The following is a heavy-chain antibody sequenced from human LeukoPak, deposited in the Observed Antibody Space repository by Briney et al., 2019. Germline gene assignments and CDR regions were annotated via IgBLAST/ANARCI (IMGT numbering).Heavy chain of an antibody. J-gene: IGHJ4*02. D-gene: IGHD6-6*01. CDR2: INPNSGGT. Sequence: ASVKVSFKASGYTFTAYYMHWVRQAPGQGLEWMGWINPNSGGTNYTQKFQGRVTMTRDTSISTAYMELTRLRSDDTAVYYCARVGRAFTARSSFFDYWGQGTLVTVSS. V-gene: IGHV1-2*02. CDR1: GYTFTAYY. CDR3: ARVGRAFTARSSFFDY.